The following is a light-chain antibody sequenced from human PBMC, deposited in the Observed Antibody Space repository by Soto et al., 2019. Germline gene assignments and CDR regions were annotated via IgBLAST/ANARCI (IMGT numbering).Light chain of an antibody. CDR3: QHFGTTPWT. CDR1: QSCSSNS. CDR2: GTS. Sequence: DTVLTQSPGTLSVSPGERATLSCRASQSCSSNSLAWYQQKPGQAPRLLIYGTSSRATGVPDRFSGSGSGTDFTLTINRLEPEDFAVYYCQHFGTTPWTFGQGTKVEIK. J-gene: IGKJ1*01. V-gene: IGKV3-20*01.